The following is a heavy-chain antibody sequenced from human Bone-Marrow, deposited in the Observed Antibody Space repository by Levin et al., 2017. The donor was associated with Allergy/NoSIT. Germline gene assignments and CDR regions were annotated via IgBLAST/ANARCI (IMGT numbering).Heavy chain of an antibody. V-gene: IGHV3-30*04. CDR3: ARVIYYDSSGYITLALDY. J-gene: IGHJ4*02. Sequence: GESLKISCAASGFTFSSYAMHWVRQAPGKGLEWVAVISYDGSNKYYADSVKGRFTISRDNSKNTLYLQMNSLRAEDTAVYYCARVIYYDSSGYITLALDYWGQGTLVTVSS. CDR1: GFTFSSYA. CDR2: ISYDGSNK. D-gene: IGHD3-22*01.